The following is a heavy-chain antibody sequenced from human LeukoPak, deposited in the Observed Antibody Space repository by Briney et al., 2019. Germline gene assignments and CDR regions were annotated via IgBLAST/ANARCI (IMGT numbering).Heavy chain of an antibody. J-gene: IGHJ6*03. CDR2: ICGSGGSR. D-gene: IGHD3-16*01. Sequence: GGSLRLSCAASGFTFSSYSMNWVRQAPGKGLEWVSSICGSGGSRYYVDSVKGRFTISRDKSKNTLYLQMNNLRAEDTAVYYCAKGVDASGIYYYFYMDVWGKGTTVSVSS. V-gene: IGHV3-23*01. CDR1: GFTFSSYS. CDR3: AKGVDASGIYYYFYMDV.